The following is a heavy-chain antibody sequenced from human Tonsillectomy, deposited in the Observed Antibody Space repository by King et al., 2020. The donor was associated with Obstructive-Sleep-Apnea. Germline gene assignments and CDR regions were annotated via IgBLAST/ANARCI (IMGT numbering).Heavy chain of an antibody. D-gene: IGHD3-22*01. CDR2: IYYSGTT. CDR1: GGSISSGDYY. J-gene: IGHJ4*02. CDR3: ASTYANYYDSSGYYPWAF. V-gene: IGHV4-30-4*08. Sequence: QLQESGPGLVKPSQTLSLTCSVSGGSISSGDYYWSWIRQPPGKGLEWIGYIYYSGTTYYNPSVESRVTISLDTSKNQFSLRLSSVTAADTAVYYCASTYANYYDSSGYYPWAFWGQGTLVTVSS.